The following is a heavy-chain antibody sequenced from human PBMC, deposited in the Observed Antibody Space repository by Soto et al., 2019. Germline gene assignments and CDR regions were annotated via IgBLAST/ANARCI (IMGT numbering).Heavy chain of an antibody. D-gene: IGHD1-1*01. V-gene: IGHV4-31*02. Sequence: QVRLQEWGPGLVKPSQTLSLKCYVSGGSITTGGRYWSWIRHLPGKGLEWIRDIYYSGNTYYNACLKSRVTISVEAAKNQFSLKLSSVTAADTAVYYCAQALVFTGGDGFDIWGQGRLVTVSS. CDR2: IYYSGNT. J-gene: IGHJ3*02. CDR3: AQALVFTGGDGFDI. CDR1: GGSITTGGRY.